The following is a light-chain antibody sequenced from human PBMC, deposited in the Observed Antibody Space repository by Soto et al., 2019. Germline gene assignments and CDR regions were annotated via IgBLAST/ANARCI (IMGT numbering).Light chain of an antibody. CDR1: SSDVGGYNY. CDR3: SSYTSSSTLV. V-gene: IGLV2-14*01. J-gene: IGLJ2*01. Sequence: QSALTQPASVSGSPGQSITISCTGTSSDVGGYNYVSWYQQHPGKAPKPMIYEVSNRPSGVSNRFSGSKSGNTASLTISGLQAADEADYYCSSYTSSSTLVFGGGTKLTVL. CDR2: EVS.